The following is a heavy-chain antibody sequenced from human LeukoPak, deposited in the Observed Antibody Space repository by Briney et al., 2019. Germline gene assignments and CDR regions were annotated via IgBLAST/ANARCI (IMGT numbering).Heavy chain of an antibody. D-gene: IGHD5-18*01. V-gene: IGHV4-39*07. CDR3: ARTLPQIQLWLQGVRGAFDI. CDR1: GGSISSSIYY. CDR2: IYYSGST. Sequence: PSETLSLTCTVSGGSISSSIYYWGWIRQPPGKGLEWIGSIYYSGSTNYNPSLKSRVTISVDTSKNQFSLKLSFVTAADTAVYYCARTLPQIQLWLQGVRGAFDIWGQGTMVTVSS. J-gene: IGHJ3*02.